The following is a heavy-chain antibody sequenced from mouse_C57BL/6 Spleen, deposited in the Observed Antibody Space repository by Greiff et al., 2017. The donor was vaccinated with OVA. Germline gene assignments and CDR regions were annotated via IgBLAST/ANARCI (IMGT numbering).Heavy chain of an antibody. J-gene: IGHJ1*03. Sequence: QVQLQQPGAELVKPGASVKLSCKASGYTFTSYWMQWVKQRPGQGLEWIGEIDPSDSYTNYNQKFKGKATLTVDTSSSTAYMQLSSLTSEDSAVYYCARELPSYWYFDVWGTGTTVTVSS. CDR2: IDPSDSYT. D-gene: IGHD2-10*02. V-gene: IGHV1-50*01. CDR3: ARELPSYWYFDV. CDR1: GYTFTSYW.